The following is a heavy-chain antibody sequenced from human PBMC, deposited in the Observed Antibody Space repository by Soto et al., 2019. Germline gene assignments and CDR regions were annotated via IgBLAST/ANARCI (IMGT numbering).Heavy chain of an antibody. CDR3: AKSQYGDYADGMDV. CDR2: ISYDGSNK. CDR1: GFTFSSYG. D-gene: IGHD4-17*01. J-gene: IGHJ6*02. Sequence: PGGSLRLSCAASGFTFSSYGMHWVRQAPGKGLEWVAVISYDGSNKYYADSVKGRFTISRDNSKNTLYLQMNSLRAEDTAVYYCAKSQYGDYADGMDVWGQGTTVTVSS. V-gene: IGHV3-30*18.